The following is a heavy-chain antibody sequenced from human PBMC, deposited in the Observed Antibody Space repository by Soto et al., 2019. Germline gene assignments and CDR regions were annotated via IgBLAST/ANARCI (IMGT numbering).Heavy chain of an antibody. V-gene: IGHV1-18*04. J-gene: IGHJ6*02. Sequence: ASVKVSCKASGYTFTSYGISWLRQSPGQGLEWMGWISAYNGNTNYAQKLQGRVTMTTDTSTSTAYMELRSLRSDDTAVYYCARDNRYFDWSVSDYGMDVWGQGTTVTVSS. CDR1: GYTFTSYG. CDR2: ISAYNGNT. CDR3: ARDNRYFDWSVSDYGMDV. D-gene: IGHD3-9*01.